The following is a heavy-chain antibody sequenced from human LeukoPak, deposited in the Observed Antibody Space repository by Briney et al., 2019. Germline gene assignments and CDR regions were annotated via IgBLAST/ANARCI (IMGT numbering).Heavy chain of an antibody. V-gene: IGHV1-24*01. CDR2: SDPEDGET. J-gene: IGHJ5*02. D-gene: IGHD4-11*01. Sequence: ASVKVSCKVSGYTLTELSMHWVRQAPGKGLEWMGGSDPEDGETIYAQKFRGRVTMTEDTSTDTAYMELSSLRSEDTAVYYCATAPLQSVWFDPWGQGTLVTVSS. CDR1: GYTLTELS. CDR3: ATAPLQSVWFDP.